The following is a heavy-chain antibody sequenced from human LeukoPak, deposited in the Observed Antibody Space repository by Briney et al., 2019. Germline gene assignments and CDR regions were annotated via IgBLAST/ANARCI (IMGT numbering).Heavy chain of an antibody. CDR2: INHSGST. Sequence: SETLSLTCAVYGGSFSGYYWSWIRQPPGKGLEWIGEINHSGSTNYNPSPKSRVTISVDTSKNQFSLKLSSVTAADTAVYYCARGPDIVVVVAASNWFDPWGQGTLVTVSS. V-gene: IGHV4-34*01. J-gene: IGHJ5*02. CDR1: GGSFSGYY. CDR3: ARGPDIVVVVAASNWFDP. D-gene: IGHD2-15*01.